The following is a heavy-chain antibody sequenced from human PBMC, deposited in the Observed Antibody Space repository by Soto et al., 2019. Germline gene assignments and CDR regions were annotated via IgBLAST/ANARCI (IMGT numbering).Heavy chain of an antibody. V-gene: IGHV1-69*01. CDR2: VIPIFGTA. J-gene: IGHJ6*02. Sequence: QVQLVQSGAEVKKPGSSVKVSCKASGGTFSSYAISWVRQAPGQGLEWMGGVIPIFGTANYAQKFQGRVTITADESTSTAYKELSSLRSEDTAVYYCARYWSSTSCYPYYYFYGMNVWGQGTTVTVSS. D-gene: IGHD2-2*01. CDR3: ARYWSSTSCYPYYYFYGMNV. CDR1: GGTFSSYA.